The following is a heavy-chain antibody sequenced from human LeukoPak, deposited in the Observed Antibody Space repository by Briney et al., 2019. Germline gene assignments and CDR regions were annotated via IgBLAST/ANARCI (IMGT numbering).Heavy chain of an antibody. CDR3: ARLGVATTPGVYYYYYGMDV. V-gene: IGHV3-66*04. D-gene: IGHD5-12*01. J-gene: IGHJ6*02. CDR1: GFTVSSNY. Sequence: GGSLRLSCAASGFTVSSNYMSWVRQAPGKGLEWVSVIYSGGSTYYADSVKGRFTISRDNSKNTLYLQMNSLRAEDTAVYYCARLGVATTPGVYYYYYGMDVWGQGTMVTVSS. CDR2: IYSGGST.